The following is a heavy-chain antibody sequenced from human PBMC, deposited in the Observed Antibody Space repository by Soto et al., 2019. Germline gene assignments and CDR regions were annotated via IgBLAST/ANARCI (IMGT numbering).Heavy chain of an antibody. V-gene: IGHV1-2*04. CDR1: GYTFTGYY. CDR3: ATTVLGYYYGMDV. J-gene: IGHJ6*02. D-gene: IGHD4-4*01. CDR2: INPNSGGT. Sequence: GASVKVSCKASGYTFTGYYMHWVRQAPGQGLEWMGWINPNSGGTNYAQKFRGWVTMTRDTSISTAYMELSRLRSDDTAVYYCATTVLGYYYGMDVWGQGTTVTVSS.